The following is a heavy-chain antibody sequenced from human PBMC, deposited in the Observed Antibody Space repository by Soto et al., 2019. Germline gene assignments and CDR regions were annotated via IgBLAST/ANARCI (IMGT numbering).Heavy chain of an antibody. V-gene: IGHV3-23*01. CDR2: ISDSGHAT. D-gene: IGHD3-3*01. J-gene: IGHJ4*02. CDR3: ATRYYNFWSGYLN. Sequence: EVQLMESGGGLVQPGGSLRLSCVVSGITFNTYAMTWVRQAPGKGLEWVSSISDSGHATYYTDSVKGRFTIPRDNSKNTLYLQMNSLSADDTAIYYCATRYYNFWSGYLNWGQGTLVSVSS. CDR1: GITFNTYA.